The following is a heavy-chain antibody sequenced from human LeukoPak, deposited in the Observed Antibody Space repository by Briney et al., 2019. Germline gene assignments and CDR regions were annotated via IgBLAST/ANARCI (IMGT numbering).Heavy chain of an antibody. CDR2: IYPGESNT. J-gene: IGHJ4*02. CDR1: GFSPPYNL. D-gene: IGHD3-10*01. V-gene: IGHV5-51*03. CDR3: ARQDASGIYYFHY. Sequence: GESILTPCLIFGFSPPYNLMCRVRQMPGKGLEWMGIIYPGESNTRYSPSFQGQVTLSADKSISTAYLQGGSLKASDTALHYFARQDASGIYYFHYQGWRTLVIVSS.